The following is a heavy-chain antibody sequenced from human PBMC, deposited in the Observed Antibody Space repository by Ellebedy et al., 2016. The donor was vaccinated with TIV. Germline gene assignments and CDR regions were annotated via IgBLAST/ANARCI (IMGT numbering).Heavy chain of an antibody. CDR3: ARGGLIVVVTATPNWFDP. D-gene: IGHD2-21*02. Sequence: SETLSLTXTVSGGSISSGGSYWSWIRQHPGKGLEWIGYIYYSGSTYYNPSLKSRVTISVDTSKNQFSLKLSSVTAADTAVYYCARGGLIVVVTATPNWFDPWGQGTLVTVSS. V-gene: IGHV4-31*03. J-gene: IGHJ5*02. CDR2: IYYSGST. CDR1: GGSISSGGSY.